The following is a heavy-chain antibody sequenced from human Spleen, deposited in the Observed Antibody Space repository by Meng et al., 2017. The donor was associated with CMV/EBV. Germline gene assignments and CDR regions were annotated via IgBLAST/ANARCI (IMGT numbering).Heavy chain of an antibody. Sequence: KASGGTFRSYTISWVRQAPGQGLEWMGRIIPILGIANYAQKFQGRVTITADKSTSTAYMELSSLRSEDTAVYYCARDPLYDSSGYYDYWGQGTLVTVSS. D-gene: IGHD3-22*01. CDR1: GGTFRSYT. CDR3: ARDPLYDSSGYYDY. CDR2: IIPILGIA. V-gene: IGHV1-69*04. J-gene: IGHJ4*02.